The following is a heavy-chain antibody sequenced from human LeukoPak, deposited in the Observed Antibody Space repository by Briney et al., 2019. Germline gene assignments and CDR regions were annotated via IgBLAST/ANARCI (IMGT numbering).Heavy chain of an antibody. Sequence: ASVKVSCKASGYTFTSYYMHWVRQAPGQGLEWMGIINPSGGSTSYAQKFQGRVTMTRDMSTSTVYMELSSLRSEDTAVYYCARATGGTYFDYWGQGTLVTVSS. CDR3: ARATGGTYFDY. CDR1: GYTFTSYY. CDR2: INPSGGST. V-gene: IGHV1-46*01. J-gene: IGHJ4*02. D-gene: IGHD1-14*01.